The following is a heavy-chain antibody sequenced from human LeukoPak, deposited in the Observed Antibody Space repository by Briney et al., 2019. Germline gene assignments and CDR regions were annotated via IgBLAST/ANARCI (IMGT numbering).Heavy chain of an antibody. Sequence: GGSLRLSCAVSGFIFSNHYMHWVRQAPGKGLLCVSRINNDGSITSYADSVKGRFTTTRNNAKKTMYLKMNSLRAEDTAVYYCVLMVWGGGQGTLVTVSS. V-gene: IGHV3-74*01. CDR2: INNDGSIT. CDR1: GFIFSNHY. CDR3: VLMVWG. D-gene: IGHD3-10*01. J-gene: IGHJ4*02.